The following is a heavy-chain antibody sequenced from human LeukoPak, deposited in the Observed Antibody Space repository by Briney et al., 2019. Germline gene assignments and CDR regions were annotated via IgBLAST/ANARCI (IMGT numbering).Heavy chain of an antibody. J-gene: IGHJ6*02. CDR3: ATYDNWVAGDV. Sequence: GGSLRLSCAASEFMFSDYWMTWVRQAPGKGPEWVASINKDGSEEYYADSVKGRFTVSRDNAENSLFLQMNNLRVEDTAIYYCATYDNWVAGDVWGQGTTVSVSS. CDR2: INKDGSEE. CDR1: EFMFSDYW. D-gene: IGHD1-1*01. V-gene: IGHV3-7*01.